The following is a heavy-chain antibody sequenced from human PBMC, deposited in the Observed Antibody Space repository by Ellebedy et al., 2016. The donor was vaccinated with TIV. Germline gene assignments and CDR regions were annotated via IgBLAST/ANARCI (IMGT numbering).Heavy chain of an antibody. Sequence: ESLKISXAASGFTFSSYWMTWVRQAPGQGLEWLGEIYHSGSTNYNPSLKSRVSISVDNSKNQFSLKLSSVTAADTAVYYCARYYNDVSGYSLDYWGQGTLVTVSS. J-gene: IGHJ4*02. CDR2: IYHSGST. CDR3: ARYYNDVSGYSLDY. V-gene: IGHV4/OR15-8*01. CDR1: GFTFSSYW. D-gene: IGHD3-22*01.